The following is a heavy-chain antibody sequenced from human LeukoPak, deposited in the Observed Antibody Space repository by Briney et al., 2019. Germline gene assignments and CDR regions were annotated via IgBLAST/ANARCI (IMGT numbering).Heavy chain of an antibody. J-gene: IGHJ4*02. CDR3: ARDRSSQKEFDY. D-gene: IGHD6-13*01. CDR2: INPNSGGT. Sequence: VASVKVSCKASGYTFTGYYMHWVRQAPGQGLEWMGWINPNSGGTNYAQKFQGRVTMTRDTSISTAYMELSRLRSDDTAVYYCARDRSSQKEFDYWGQGTLITVSS. V-gene: IGHV1-2*02. CDR1: GYTFTGYY.